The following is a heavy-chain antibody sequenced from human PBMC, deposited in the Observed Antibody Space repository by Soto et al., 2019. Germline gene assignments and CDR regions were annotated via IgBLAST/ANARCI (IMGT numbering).Heavy chain of an antibody. Sequence: SGGSLRLSCAASGFTFSSYAMHWVRQAPGKGLEWVAVISYDGSNKYYADSVKGRFTISRDNSKNTLYLQRNRLRAEDTAVYYWATPYRATIVGVVISGSSGSGNPYGMDVWGQGTTVTVSS. V-gene: IGHV3-30-3*01. CDR2: ISYDGSNK. CDR3: ATPYRATIVGVVISGSSGSGNPYGMDV. CDR1: GFTFSSYA. D-gene: IGHD3-3*01. J-gene: IGHJ6*02.